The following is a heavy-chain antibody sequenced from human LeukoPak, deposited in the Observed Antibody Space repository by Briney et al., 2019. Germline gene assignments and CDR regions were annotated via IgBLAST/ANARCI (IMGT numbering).Heavy chain of an antibody. Sequence: PSEALSLTCTVSGGSISSSSYYWGWIRQPPGKGLEWIGSIYYSGSTYYNPSLKSRVTISVDTSKNQFSLKLSSVTAADTAVYYCASNWPVQLLSWVVYWGQGTLVTVSS. V-gene: IGHV4-39*01. J-gene: IGHJ4*02. CDR1: GGSISSSSYY. D-gene: IGHD2-2*01. CDR3: ASNWPVQLLSWVVY. CDR2: IYYSGST.